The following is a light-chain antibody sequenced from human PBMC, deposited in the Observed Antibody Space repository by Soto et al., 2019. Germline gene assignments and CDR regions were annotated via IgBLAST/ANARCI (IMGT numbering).Light chain of an antibody. CDR3: QQYGGSPYT. Sequence: EIVLTQSPGTLSLSPGERATLFCRASQSVSRSFLVWYQQKPGQAPRLLIYGAFNRATGIPDRFSGSGSGTDFTLTISRLEPEDFAVYYCQQYGGSPYTFGQGTTVEIK. CDR2: GAF. V-gene: IGKV3-20*01. J-gene: IGKJ2*01. CDR1: QSVSRSF.